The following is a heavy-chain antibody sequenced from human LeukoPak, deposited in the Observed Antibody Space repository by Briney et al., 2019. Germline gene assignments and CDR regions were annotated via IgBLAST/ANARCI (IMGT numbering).Heavy chain of an antibody. CDR1: GFTFSSYW. V-gene: IGHV3-74*01. Sequence: GGSLRLSCAASGFTFSSYWMHWVRQAPGKGLVWVSRINSDGSSTNYADSVKGRFTISRDNAKNTLYLQMNSRRAEDTAVYYCARGSFTMVRGVIRSRWGGAFDIWGQGTMVTVSS. J-gene: IGHJ3*02. D-gene: IGHD3-10*01. CDR2: INSDGSST. CDR3: ARGSFTMVRGVIRSRWGGAFDI.